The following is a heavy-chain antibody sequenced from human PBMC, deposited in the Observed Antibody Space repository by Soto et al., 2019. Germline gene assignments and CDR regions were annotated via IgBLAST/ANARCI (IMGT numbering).Heavy chain of an antibody. J-gene: IGHJ5*02. D-gene: IGHD2-2*01. Sequence: EVQLLESGGGLVQPGGSLRLSCAASGFTFSRYAMSWFRQAPGKGLEWVSAISGSGGSTYYADSVQGRFTISSDNSKNTLYLQMNSLGAEDTAVYFCAKDILGYCSSTSCSSWLTWFDPWGQGTLVTVSS. CDR1: GFTFSRYA. CDR2: ISGSGGST. CDR3: AKDILGYCSSTSCSSWLTWFDP. V-gene: IGHV3-23*01.